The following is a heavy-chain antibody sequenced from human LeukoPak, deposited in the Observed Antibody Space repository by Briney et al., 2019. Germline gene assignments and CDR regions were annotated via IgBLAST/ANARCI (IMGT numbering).Heavy chain of an antibody. D-gene: IGHD3-16*01. CDR2: IYTSGST. V-gene: IGHV4-61*02. CDR3: ARDSPAYD. J-gene: IGHJ4*02. CDR1: GGSISSGSYY. Sequence: PSQTLSLTCTVSGGSISSGSYYWSWIRQPAGKGLEWIGRIYTSGSTNYNPSLKSRVTISVDTSKNQFSLKLSSVTAADTAVYYCARDSPAYDWGQGTLVTVSS.